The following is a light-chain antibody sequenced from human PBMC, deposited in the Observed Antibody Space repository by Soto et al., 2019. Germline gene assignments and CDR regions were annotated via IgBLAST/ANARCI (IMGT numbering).Light chain of an antibody. V-gene: IGKV1-5*01. J-gene: IGKJ1*01. CDR1: QSISSW. CDR2: DAS. Sequence: DIQMTQSPSTLSATAGDRVTITCRASQSISSWLAWYQQKPGKAPKLLIYDASNLESGVPSRFSGSGSGTEFTLTISNLQPDDFATYYCLQYETYWTFGQGTKVDIK. CDR3: LQYETYWT.